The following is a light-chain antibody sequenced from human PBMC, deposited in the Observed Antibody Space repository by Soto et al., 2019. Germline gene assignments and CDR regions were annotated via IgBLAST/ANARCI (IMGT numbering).Light chain of an antibody. J-gene: IGKJ1*01. Sequence: DIQMTQSPTSLSASVGDRVTITCRASQNIRSYLNWYQQIPGKAPNLLIYATSILQTGVPSRFRGSGTGTDFTLTINGLQPEDFAIYYCQQVYTTRWTFGQGTKVEIK. CDR3: QQVYTTRWT. CDR1: QNIRSY. CDR2: ATS. V-gene: IGKV1-39*01.